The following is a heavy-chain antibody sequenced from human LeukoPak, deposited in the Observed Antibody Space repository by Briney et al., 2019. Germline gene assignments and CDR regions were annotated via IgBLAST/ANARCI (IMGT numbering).Heavy chain of an antibody. CDR2: INHSGST. CDR1: GGSFGGYY. J-gene: IGHJ5*02. Sequence: SETLSLTCAVYGGSFGGYYWSWIRQPPGKGLEWIGEINHSGSTNYNPSLKSRVTISVDTSKNQFSLKLSSVTAADTAVYYCAREGFCTNGVCLPPPSAFWFDPWGQGTLSPSPQ. V-gene: IGHV4-34*01. D-gene: IGHD2-8*01. CDR3: AREGFCTNGVCLPPPSAFWFDP.